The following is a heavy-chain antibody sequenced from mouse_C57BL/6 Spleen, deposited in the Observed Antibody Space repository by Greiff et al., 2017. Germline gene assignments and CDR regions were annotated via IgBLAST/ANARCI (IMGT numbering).Heavy chain of an antibody. Sequence: VQLQESGAELAKPGASVKLSCKASGYTFTSYWMHWVKQRPGQGLEWIGYINPSSGDTKYNQKFKDKATLTADKSSSTAYMQLRSLTYEDPAVYYCARSSGNYYSNPAWFAYWGQGTLVTVSA. J-gene: IGHJ3*01. D-gene: IGHD2-5*01. CDR1: GYTFTSYW. CDR2: INPSSGDT. CDR3: ARSSGNYYSNPAWFAY. V-gene: IGHV1-7*01.